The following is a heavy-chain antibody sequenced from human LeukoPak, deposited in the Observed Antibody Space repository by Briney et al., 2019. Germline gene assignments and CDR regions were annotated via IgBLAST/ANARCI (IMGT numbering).Heavy chain of an antibody. CDR3: ARVGSGSSQGRGTFDY. D-gene: IGHD1-26*01. V-gene: IGHV3-33*01. CDR2: IWFTESDK. CDR1: GFTFNNYA. J-gene: IGHJ4*02. Sequence: GGSLRLSCATSGFTFNNYAMHWVRQAPGKGLEWVAVIWFTESDKYYADSVKGRFTISRDNSKNTLYLQMNSLRAEDTAVYYCARVGSGSSQGRGTFDYWGQGTLVTVSS.